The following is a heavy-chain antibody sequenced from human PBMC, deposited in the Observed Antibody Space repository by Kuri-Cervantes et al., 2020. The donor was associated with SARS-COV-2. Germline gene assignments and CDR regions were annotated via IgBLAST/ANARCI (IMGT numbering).Heavy chain of an antibody. V-gene: IGHV4-39*01. D-gene: IGHD5-18*01. CDR2: IYISGNA. CDR3: AVRGYSYREY. CDR1: GGSISSSSYY. Sequence: SETLSLTCTVSGGSISSSSYYWGWIRQPPGKGLEWIGSIYISGNAYYNPSLKGRVTISVDTSKNQFSLKLSSVTAADTAVYYCAVRGYSYREYWGQGTLVTVSS. J-gene: IGHJ4*02.